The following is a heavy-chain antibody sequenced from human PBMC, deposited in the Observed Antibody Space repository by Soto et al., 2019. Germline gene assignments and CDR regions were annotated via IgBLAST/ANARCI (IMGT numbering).Heavy chain of an antibody. V-gene: IGHV5-10-1*01. D-gene: IGHD3-3*01. J-gene: IGHJ6*02. CDR1: GESFTGYW. CDR2: INPSDSYT. CDR3: PNDPAAPGMAL. Sequence: DESLTIWWAVSGESFTGYWISLVRTIPGKGLEWMGRINPSDSYTNYSPSFQGNATSSADKSISTAYLQWSSRKASAPVVYYCPNDPAAPGMALRVQGTQVT.